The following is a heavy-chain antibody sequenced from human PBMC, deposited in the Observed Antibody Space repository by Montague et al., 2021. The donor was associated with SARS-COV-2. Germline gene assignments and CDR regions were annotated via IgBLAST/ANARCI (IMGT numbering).Heavy chain of an antibody. Sequence: SETLSLTCTVSGGSISSYYWSWIRQPPGKGLEWIGYMSYSGTTNYNPSLRSRLTMSIDTSKDQLSLKLSSLTAADAAVYYCARGQDYLGWFDPWGQGTLVTVSS. J-gene: IGHJ5*02. V-gene: IGHV4-59*01. CDR2: MSYSGTT. CDR1: GGSISSYY. D-gene: IGHD7-27*01. CDR3: ARGQDYLGWFDP.